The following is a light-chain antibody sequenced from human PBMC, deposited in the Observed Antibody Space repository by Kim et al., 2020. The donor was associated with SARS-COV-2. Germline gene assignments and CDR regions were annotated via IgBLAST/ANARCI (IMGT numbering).Light chain of an antibody. CDR1: QTVSSNY. CDR2: GAS. J-gene: IGKJ4*01. Sequence: EVVLTQSPGTLSLSPGEGAILSCRASQTVSSNYLAWYQQKPAQSPRLLIYGASSRATGIPDRFSGSGSGTDFTLTITRLEPEDFAVYYCQQYGKSPPHIFGGGTKVDIK. V-gene: IGKV3-20*01. CDR3: QQYGKSPPHI.